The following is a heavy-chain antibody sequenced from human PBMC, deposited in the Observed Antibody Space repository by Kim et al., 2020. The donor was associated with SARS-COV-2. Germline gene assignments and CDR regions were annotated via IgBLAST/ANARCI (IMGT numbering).Heavy chain of an antibody. V-gene: IGHV4-31*03. CDR2: IYYSGST. CDR3: ARGQGLSTRIGVGVGAFDY. Sequence: SETLSLTCTVYGGSISSGGYYWSWLRQHPGKGLEWIGYIYYSGSTYYNPSLKSRVTISVDTSKNQFSLKLSSVTAADTAVYYCARGQGLSTRIGVGVGAFDYWGQGTLVTVSS. D-gene: IGHD3-22*01. CDR1: GGSISSGGYY. J-gene: IGHJ4*02.